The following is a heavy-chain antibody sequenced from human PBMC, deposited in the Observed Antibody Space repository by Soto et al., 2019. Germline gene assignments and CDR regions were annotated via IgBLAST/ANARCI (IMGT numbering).Heavy chain of an antibody. J-gene: IGHJ4*02. CDR2: ISYDGSNK. CDR3: ARDELRKQLAFDY. D-gene: IGHD6-13*01. Sequence: GGSLRLSCAASGFTFSSYAMHWVRQAPGKGLEWVAVISYDGSNKYYADSVKGRFTISRDNSKNTLYLQMNSLRAEDTAVYYCARDELRKQLAFDYWGQGTLVTVSS. V-gene: IGHV3-30-3*01. CDR1: GFTFSSYA.